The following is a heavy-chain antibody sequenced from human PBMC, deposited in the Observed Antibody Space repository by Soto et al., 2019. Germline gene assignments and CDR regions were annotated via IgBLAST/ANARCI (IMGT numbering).Heavy chain of an antibody. CDR2: ISYDGSNK. D-gene: IGHD3-10*01. CDR1: GFTFSSYG. J-gene: IGHJ6*03. Sequence: GGSLRLSCAASGFTFSSYGMHWVRQAPGKGLEWVAVISYDGSNKYYADSVKGRFTISRDNSKNTLYLQMNSLRAEDTAVYYCAKRGLYGSGPYYYYMDVWGKGTTVTVSS. CDR3: AKRGLYGSGPYYYYMDV. V-gene: IGHV3-30*18.